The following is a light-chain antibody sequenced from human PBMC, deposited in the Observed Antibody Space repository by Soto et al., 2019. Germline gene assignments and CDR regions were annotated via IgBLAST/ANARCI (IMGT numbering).Light chain of an antibody. CDR1: QSISSY. J-gene: IGKJ5*01. CDR2: AAS. Sequence: DIQMTQSPSSLSASVGDRVTITCRASQSISSYLNWYQQKSGKAPKLLISAASNLQSGVPYRFSGSGSGTDFTLTISSLQPEDVATYYCQHSHSTPRITFGQGTRLEIK. CDR3: QHSHSTPRIT. V-gene: IGKV1-39*01.